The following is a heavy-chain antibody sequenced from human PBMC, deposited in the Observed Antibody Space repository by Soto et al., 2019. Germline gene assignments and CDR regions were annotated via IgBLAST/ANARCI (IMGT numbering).Heavy chain of an antibody. V-gene: IGHV4-39*01. CDR2: IYYRGST. Sequence: SETLSLTCTVSGDSISSSRYYWGWVRQPPGKGLEWIGSIYYRGSTYYSPALKSRVTMSVDTSKNQFSLRLSSVTAADTAIYYCATRITVFGLLIPPFDPWGQGTQVT. CDR1: GDSISSSRYY. J-gene: IGHJ5*02. D-gene: IGHD3-3*01. CDR3: ATRITVFGLLIPPFDP.